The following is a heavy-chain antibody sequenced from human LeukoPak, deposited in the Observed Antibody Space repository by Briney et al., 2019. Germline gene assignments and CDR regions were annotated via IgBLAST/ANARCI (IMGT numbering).Heavy chain of an antibody. Sequence: SVKVSCQASGGTFSSYAISWVRQAPGQGLEWMGGIIPIFGTANYAQKFQGRVTITADESTSTAYMELSSLRSEDTAVYYCAREPGIYDRYYWYFDLWGRGTLVTVSS. D-gene: IGHD2/OR15-2a*01. J-gene: IGHJ2*01. V-gene: IGHV1-69*01. CDR3: AREPGIYDRYYWYFDL. CDR2: IIPIFGTA. CDR1: GGTFSSYA.